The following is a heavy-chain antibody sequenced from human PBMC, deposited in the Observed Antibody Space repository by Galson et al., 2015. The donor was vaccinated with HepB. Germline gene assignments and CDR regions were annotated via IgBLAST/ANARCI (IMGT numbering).Heavy chain of an antibody. J-gene: IGHJ2*01. CDR2: ISYDGNNK. Sequence: SLRLSCAASGFTFSSYAMHWVRQAPGKGLEWVAAISYDGNNKYYADSVKGRFIISRDNSKKTLYLQMNSLRPEDAAVYYCVRDYNNDWYFALWGRGTLVTVSS. CDR1: GFTFSSYA. V-gene: IGHV3-30-3*01. D-gene: IGHD5-24*01. CDR3: VRDYNNDWYFAL.